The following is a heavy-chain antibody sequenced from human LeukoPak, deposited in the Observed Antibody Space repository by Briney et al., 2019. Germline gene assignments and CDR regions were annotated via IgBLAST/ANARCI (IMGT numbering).Heavy chain of an antibody. Sequence: GGSLRLSCAASGFTLSGYSMNWVRQAPGKGLEWVSSISSTSSYKYYADSVKGRFTISRDNAKNSLYLQMNSLRADDTAVYYCARDPWTSDYWGQGTLVTVSS. V-gene: IGHV3-21*01. J-gene: IGHJ4*02. D-gene: IGHD3/OR15-3a*01. CDR1: GFTLSGYS. CDR3: ARDPWTSDY. CDR2: ISSTSSYK.